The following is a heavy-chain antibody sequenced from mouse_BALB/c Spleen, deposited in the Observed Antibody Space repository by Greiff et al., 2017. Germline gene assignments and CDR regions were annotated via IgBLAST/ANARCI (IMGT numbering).Heavy chain of an antibody. V-gene: IGHV1-63*02. J-gene: IGHJ2*01. CDR1: GYTFTNYW. Sequence: VQLQESGAELVRPGTSVKISCKASGYTFTNYWLGWVKQRPGHGLEWIGDIYPGGGYTNYNEKFKGKATLTADTSSSTAYMQLSSLTSEDSAVYICARGNYYGSSYGGGGQGTTLTVSS. CDR3: ARGNYYGSSYGG. D-gene: IGHD1-1*01. CDR2: IYPGGGYT.